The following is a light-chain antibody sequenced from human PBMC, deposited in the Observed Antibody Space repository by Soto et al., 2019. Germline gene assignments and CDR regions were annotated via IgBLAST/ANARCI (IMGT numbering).Light chain of an antibody. CDR3: QQYGSSPSIT. J-gene: IGKJ5*01. CDR2: GAS. CDR1: QSVSSSY. V-gene: IGKV3-20*01. Sequence: ALTQFPGTLSSSPGERATLSCRASQSVSSSYLAWYQQRPGQAPRVLIFGASRRATGIPDRFSGSGSGTDFTLTISRLEPEDFAVYYCQQYGSSPSITFGQGTRLEIK.